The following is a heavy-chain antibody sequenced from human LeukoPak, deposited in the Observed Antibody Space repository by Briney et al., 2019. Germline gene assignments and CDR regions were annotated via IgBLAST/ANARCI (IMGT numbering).Heavy chain of an antibody. J-gene: IGHJ6*03. D-gene: IGHD4-17*01. CDR1: GFTFSGYA. V-gene: IGHV3-23*01. Sequence: GGSLRLSCAASGFTFSGYAMSWVRQAPGKGLEWVSAISGSGGSTYYADSVKGRFTISRDNSKNTLYLQMNSLRAEDTAVYYCAKYYGDYAYYYYMDVWGKGTTVTVSS. CDR2: ISGSGGST. CDR3: AKYYGDYAYYYYMDV.